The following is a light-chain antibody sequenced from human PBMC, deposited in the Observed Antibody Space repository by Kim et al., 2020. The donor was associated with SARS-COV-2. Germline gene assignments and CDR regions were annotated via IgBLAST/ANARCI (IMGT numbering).Light chain of an antibody. CDR1: QSIRTW. V-gene: IGKV1-5*03. CDR2: KAS. CDR3: QQYDSFSWT. J-gene: IGKJ1*01. Sequence: DIQMTQSPATLSASVGDRATITCRASQSIRTWLAWYQQKPGKAPKVLIYKASRLESGVPSRFTGSGSGTEFTLTITSLQPDDFATYYCQQYDSFSWTFGQGTKVDIK.